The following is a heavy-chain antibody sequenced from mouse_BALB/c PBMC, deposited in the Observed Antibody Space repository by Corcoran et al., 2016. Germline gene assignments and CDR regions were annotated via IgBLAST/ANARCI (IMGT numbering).Heavy chain of an antibody. CDR3: ARKEVNWDDAMDY. J-gene: IGHJ4*01. Sequence: EVQLQQSGPELVKPGASVKMSCKASGYTFTSYVMHWVKQKPGQGLEWIGYINPYNDGTKYNEKFKGKATLTSDKSSSTAYMELSSLTSEDSAVYYCARKEVNWDDAMDYWGQGTSVTVSS. D-gene: IGHD4-1*01. V-gene: IGHV1S136*01. CDR1: GYTFTSYV. CDR2: INPYNDGT.